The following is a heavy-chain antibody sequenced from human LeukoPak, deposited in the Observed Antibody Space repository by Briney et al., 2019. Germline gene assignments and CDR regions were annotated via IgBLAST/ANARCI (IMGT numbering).Heavy chain of an antibody. CDR2: ISYDAKSN. V-gene: IGHV3-30*03. CDR1: GFTFSSYG. Sequence: PGGSLRLSCVTSGFTFSSYGMHWVRQVPGKGLEWVAVISYDAKSNYHVDSVKGRFTISRDNSKNTLYLQMNSLRAEDTAVYYCARVGVFSSSWLLYWGQGTLVTVSS. CDR3: ARVGVFSSSWLLY. J-gene: IGHJ4*02. D-gene: IGHD6-13*01.